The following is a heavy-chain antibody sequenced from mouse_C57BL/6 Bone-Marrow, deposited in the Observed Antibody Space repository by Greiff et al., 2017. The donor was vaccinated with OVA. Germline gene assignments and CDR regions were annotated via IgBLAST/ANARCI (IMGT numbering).Heavy chain of an antibody. CDR2: ISSGSSTI. J-gene: IGHJ3*01. CDR3: ARAYYSSSFAY. D-gene: IGHD2-12*01. V-gene: IGHV5-17*01. CDR1: GFTFSDYG. Sequence: EVKLVESGGGLVKPGGSLKLSCAASGFTFSDYGMHWVRQAPEKGLEWVAYISSGSSTIYYADTVKGRFTISRDNAKNTLFLQMTSLRSEDTAMYYCARAYYSSSFAYWGQGTLVTVSA.